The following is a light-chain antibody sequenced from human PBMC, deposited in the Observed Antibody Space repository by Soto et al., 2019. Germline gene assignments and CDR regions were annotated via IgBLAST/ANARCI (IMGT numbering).Light chain of an antibody. V-gene: IGKV1-5*03. CDR1: QSISTW. J-gene: IGKJ1*01. CDR3: QQYNSYSPT. CDR2: KAS. Sequence: DIQMTQSPSTLSASVGDRVTITCRASQSISTWLAWYQQEPGKAPKLLIHKASSLQSGVPSRFSGSGSGTDFTLTISSLHPEAFATYYCQQYNSYSPTFGQGPRVEI.